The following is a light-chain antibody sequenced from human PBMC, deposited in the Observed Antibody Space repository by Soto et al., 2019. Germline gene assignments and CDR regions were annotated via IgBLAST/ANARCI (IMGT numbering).Light chain of an antibody. Sequence: DIQMTQSPSSLSASVGDRVTITCRASQSISNFLNWYQQKPGKAPRLLIYAASTLQTGVPSRFSGCGSGTDFTLTISSLQPEDFASYFCQQSFSTSLYTFGQGTKLEIK. CDR3: QQSFSTSLYT. CDR1: QSISNF. J-gene: IGKJ2*01. CDR2: AAS. V-gene: IGKV1-39*01.